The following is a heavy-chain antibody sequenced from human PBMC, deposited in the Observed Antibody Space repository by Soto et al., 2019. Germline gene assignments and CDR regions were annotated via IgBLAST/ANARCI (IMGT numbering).Heavy chain of an antibody. Sequence: QVQLQESGPGLVKPSDTLSLTCTVSGASITSYYWSWIRQPPGKGLEWIGYIYYSGSTNYSPSLKSRVTISIDTSKNQFSLKLSSVTAADTAVYYCARSEGGSSQSFHYWDQGTLVTVSS. J-gene: IGHJ4*02. CDR3: ARSEGGSSQSFHY. D-gene: IGHD6-6*01. V-gene: IGHV4-59*01. CDR2: IYYSGST. CDR1: GASITSYY.